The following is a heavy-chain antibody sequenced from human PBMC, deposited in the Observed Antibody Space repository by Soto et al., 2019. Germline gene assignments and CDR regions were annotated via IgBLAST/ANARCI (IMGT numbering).Heavy chain of an antibody. J-gene: IGHJ4*02. V-gene: IGHV3-30-3*01. CDR2: ISYDGSNQ. CDR1: GFTFSSYT. CDR3: ARGRRGGGVVPAAIFDY. D-gene: IGHD2-2*01. Sequence: QVHLVESGGGVVQPGRSLRLSCAASGFTFSSYTMHWVRQAPDKGLGWVAVISYDGSNQYYADSVKGRFTISRDNSKNTLYLQMNSLRAEDTTGYYCARGRRGGGVVPAAIFDYWGQGILVTVSS.